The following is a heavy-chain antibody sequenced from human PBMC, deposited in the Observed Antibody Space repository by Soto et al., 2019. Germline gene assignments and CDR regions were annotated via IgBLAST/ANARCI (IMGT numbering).Heavy chain of an antibody. V-gene: IGHV2-70*11. CDR1: GFSLSTSGMC. J-gene: IGHJ4*02. Sequence: SGPTLVNPTQTLTLTCTFSGFSLSTSGMCVSWIRQPPGKALEWLARIDWDDDKYYSTSLKTRLTISKDTSKNQVVLTMTNMDTVYTATYYCARIFSPRTPSDIAAAGTDHDYGDAFSYSGQGTLVTVSS. D-gene: IGHD6-13*01. CDR3: ARIFSPRTPSDIAAAGTDHDYGDAFSY. CDR2: IDWDDDK.